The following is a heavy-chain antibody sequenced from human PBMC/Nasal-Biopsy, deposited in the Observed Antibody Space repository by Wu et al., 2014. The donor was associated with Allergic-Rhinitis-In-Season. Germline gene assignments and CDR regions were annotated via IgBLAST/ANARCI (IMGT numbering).Heavy chain of an antibody. J-gene: IGHJ5*02. V-gene: IGHV4-59*01. CDR1: GSSISPYY. CDR3: ARGLFSDETFWDTYSSNWFDP. Sequence: TLSLTCDVSGSSISPYYWTWIRQSPGRGLEWIGYISSGGSTKYNPSLRSRLTILLDTPKNEFSLRLTSVTAEDTAVYFCARGLFSDETFWDTYSSNWFDPWGQGTLVTVSS. D-gene: IGHD3-3*02. CDR2: ISSGGST.